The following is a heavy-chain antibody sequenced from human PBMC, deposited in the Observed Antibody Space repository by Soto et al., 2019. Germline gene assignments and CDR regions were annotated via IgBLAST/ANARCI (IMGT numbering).Heavy chain of an antibody. J-gene: IGHJ6*02. Sequence: GASVKVSCKASGGTFSSYGISWVRQAPGQGLEWMGGIIPIFGTANYAQKFQGRVTITADESTSTAYMELSSLRSEDTAVYYCARNPYYYDSSGPPTPGYYGMDVWGQGTTVTISS. CDR2: IIPIFGTA. CDR1: GGTFSSYG. CDR3: ARNPYYYDSSGPPTPGYYGMDV. D-gene: IGHD3-22*01. V-gene: IGHV1-69*13.